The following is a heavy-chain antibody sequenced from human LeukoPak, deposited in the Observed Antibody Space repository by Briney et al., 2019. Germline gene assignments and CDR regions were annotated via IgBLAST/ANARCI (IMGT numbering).Heavy chain of an antibody. CDR1: DGSISSYY. CDR2: IYYSGST. D-gene: IGHD1-26*01. CDR3: ARENSGSYREFDY. V-gene: IGHV4-59*12. Sequence: PSETLSLTCTVSDGSISSYYWSWIRQPPGKGLEWIGYIYYSGSTNYSPSLKSRVSMSVDTSKNQFSLKLSSVTAADTAVFYCARENSGSYREFDYWGQGTLVTVSS. J-gene: IGHJ4*02.